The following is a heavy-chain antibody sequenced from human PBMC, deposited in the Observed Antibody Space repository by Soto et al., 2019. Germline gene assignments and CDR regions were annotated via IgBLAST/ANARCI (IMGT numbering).Heavy chain of an antibody. D-gene: IGHD2-2*01. CDR2: INHSGST. V-gene: IGHV4-34*01. J-gene: IGHJ5*02. CDR3: ARTIVVVPAAPLKNWFDP. Sequence: PSETLSLTCAVYGGSFSGYYWSWIRQPPGKGLEWIGEINHSGSTNYNPSLKSRVTISVDTSKNQFSLKLSSVTAADTAVYYCARTIVVVPAAPLKNWFDPWGQGTLVTVSS. CDR1: GGSFSGYY.